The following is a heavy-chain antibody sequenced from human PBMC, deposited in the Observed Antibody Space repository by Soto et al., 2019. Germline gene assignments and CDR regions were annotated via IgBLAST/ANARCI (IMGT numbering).Heavy chain of an antibody. CDR2: INIDGSVT. CDR1: GFTFSNYW. D-gene: IGHD2-15*01. V-gene: IGHV3-74*01. CDR3: ARGSTPAPRSASDI. J-gene: IGHJ3*02. Sequence: EVQLVESGGGLVQPGGSLRLSCAASGFTFSNYWMHWVRQAPGKGLVWVSHINIDGSVTNYADSVKGRFTISRDNAQNTLYLQMNSLRAEDTAVYYCARGSTPAPRSASDIWGQGTMVTVSS.